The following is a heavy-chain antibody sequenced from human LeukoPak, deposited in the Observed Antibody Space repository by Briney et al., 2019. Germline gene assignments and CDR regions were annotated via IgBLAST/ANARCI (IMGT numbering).Heavy chain of an antibody. Sequence: PGGSLRLSCAASGFTVSSNYMSWVRQAPGKGLEWVSVIYSGGSTYYADSVKGRFTISRDNSKNTLYLQMNSLRAEDTAVYYCARGAAAVHFDYLGQGTLVTVSS. V-gene: IGHV3-66*01. D-gene: IGHD6-13*01. CDR1: GFTVSSNY. CDR2: IYSGGST. CDR3: ARGAAAVHFDY. J-gene: IGHJ4*02.